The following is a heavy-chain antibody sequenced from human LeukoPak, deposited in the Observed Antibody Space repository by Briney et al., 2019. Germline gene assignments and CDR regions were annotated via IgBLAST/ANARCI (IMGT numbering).Heavy chain of an antibody. V-gene: IGHV4-38-2*02. Sequence: PSETLSLTCAVSGYSISSGYYWGWIRQPPGKGLEWIGSIYHSGSTYYNPSLKSRVTISVDTSKNQFSLKLSSVTAANTAVYYCAREKMYYDSSGRGYYYYYMDVWGKGTTVTVSS. CDR1: GYSISSGYY. CDR3: AREKMYYDSSGRGYYYYYMDV. D-gene: IGHD3-22*01. J-gene: IGHJ6*03. CDR2: IYHSGST.